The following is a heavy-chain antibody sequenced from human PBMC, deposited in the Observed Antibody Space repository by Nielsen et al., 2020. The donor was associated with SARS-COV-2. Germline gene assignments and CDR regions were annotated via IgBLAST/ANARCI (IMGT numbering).Heavy chain of an antibody. V-gene: IGHV3-9*01. CDR3: AREGFGDYYDSSGYFDY. Sequence: SLKISCAASGFTFDDYAMHWVRQAQGKGLEWVSGISWNSGSIGYADSVKGRFTISRDNAKNSLYLQMNSLRAEDTALYYCAREGFGDYYDSSGYFDYWGQGTLVTVSS. J-gene: IGHJ4*02. CDR1: GFTFDDYA. D-gene: IGHD3-22*01. CDR2: ISWNSGSI.